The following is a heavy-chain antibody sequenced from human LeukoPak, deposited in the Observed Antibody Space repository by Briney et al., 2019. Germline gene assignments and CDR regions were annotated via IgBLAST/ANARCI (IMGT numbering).Heavy chain of an antibody. CDR2: IYHSGST. CDR1: GGSISSGGYS. CDR3: ARDHSSSSYGMDV. Sequence: SETLSLTCTVSGGSISSGGYSWSWIRQPPGKGLEWIGYIYHSGSTYYNPSLKSRVTISVDRSKNQFSLKLSSVTAADTAVYYCARDHSSSSYGMDVWGQGTTVTVSS. D-gene: IGHD6-13*01. V-gene: IGHV4-30-2*01. J-gene: IGHJ6*02.